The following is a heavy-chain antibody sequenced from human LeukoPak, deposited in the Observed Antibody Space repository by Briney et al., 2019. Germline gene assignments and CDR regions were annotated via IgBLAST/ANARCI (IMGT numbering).Heavy chain of an antibody. CDR1: GFXFSSYG. J-gene: IGHJ4*02. D-gene: IGHD6-19*01. CDR3: ARDRGWLVPDY. CDR2: ISGSGGST. V-gene: IGHV3-23*01. Sequence: GGSLRLSCAASGFXFSSYGMTWVRQAPGKGLKRVSAISGSGGSTYYADSVKGRSTISRDNSKNTLYLQMNSLRADDTAVYYCARDRGWLVPDYWGQGTLVTVSS.